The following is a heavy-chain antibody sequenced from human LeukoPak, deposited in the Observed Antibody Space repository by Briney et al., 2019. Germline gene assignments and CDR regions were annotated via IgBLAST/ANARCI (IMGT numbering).Heavy chain of an antibody. Sequence: GGSLRLSCAASGFTFSSHVMSWVRQALGKGPEWVSAISGSGDDTNYSGSVKGRFTISRDNSKNTLYLQMNSLRAEDTALYHCAKVSWTAPGGNYWGQGTLVTVSS. J-gene: IGHJ4*02. CDR2: ISGSGDDT. D-gene: IGHD6-13*01. CDR3: AKVSWTAPGGNY. V-gene: IGHV3-23*01. CDR1: GFTFSSHV.